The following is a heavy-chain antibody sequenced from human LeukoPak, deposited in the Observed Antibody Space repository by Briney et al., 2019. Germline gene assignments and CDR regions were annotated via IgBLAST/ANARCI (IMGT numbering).Heavy chain of an antibody. Sequence: GGSLRLSCAASGFTFSSYGMHWVRQAPGKGLEGVAVISYNGSNKYYADSVKGRFTISRDNSKNTLYLQMNSLRAEDTAVYYCARGGGIAAAGRGNYFDYWGQGTLVTVSS. CDR3: ARGGGIAAAGRGNYFDY. V-gene: IGHV3-30*03. D-gene: IGHD6-13*01. CDR1: GFTFSSYG. J-gene: IGHJ4*02. CDR2: ISYNGSNK.